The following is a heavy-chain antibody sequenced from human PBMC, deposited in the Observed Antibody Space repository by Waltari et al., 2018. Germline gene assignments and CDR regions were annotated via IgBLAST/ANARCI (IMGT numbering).Heavy chain of an antibody. CDR3: AVRRCRGTNCYMRNWFDP. CDR1: GGSFSGYY. D-gene: IGHD2-2*02. Sequence: QVPLQQWGAGLLKPAETLSLTCAVYGGSFSGYYWTWIRQPPAKGLEWIGEINQDGGTSYNPSLNSRATKSIDTSKNQLSLILNAVTAADTGVYYWAVRRCRGTNCYMRNWFDPWGQGILVTVSS. CDR2: INQDGGT. J-gene: IGHJ5*02. V-gene: IGHV4-34*01.